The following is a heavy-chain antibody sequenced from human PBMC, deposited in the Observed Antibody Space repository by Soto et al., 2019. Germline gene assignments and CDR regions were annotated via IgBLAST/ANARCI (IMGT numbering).Heavy chain of an antibody. CDR2: ISNDGNNK. V-gene: IGHV3-30*18. CDR3: AKDHQTYNWDYLFDS. D-gene: IGHD1-7*01. Sequence: TGGSLRLSCAASGFTFSINDMHWVRQAPGRGLEWVAVISNDGNNKYYADSVKGRFTLSRDNSKNMVYLQMDSLRVEDTAVYFCAKDHQTYNWDYLFDSWGPGTLVTVSS. CDR1: GFTFSIND. J-gene: IGHJ4*02.